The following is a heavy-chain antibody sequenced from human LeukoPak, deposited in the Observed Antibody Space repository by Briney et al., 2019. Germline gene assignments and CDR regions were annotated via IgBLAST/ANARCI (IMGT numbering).Heavy chain of an antibody. CDR1: GFTFSSYW. Sequence: QPGGSLRLSCAASGFTFSSYWMSWVRQAPGKGLEWVSTISGSGGSTYSADSVKGRFTISRDNSKNTLYLQINSLRAEDTAVYYCAKESFHYYDSSGYYYDSWGQGTLVTVSS. CDR2: ISGSGGST. V-gene: IGHV3-23*01. CDR3: AKESFHYYDSSGYYYDS. D-gene: IGHD3-22*01. J-gene: IGHJ4*02.